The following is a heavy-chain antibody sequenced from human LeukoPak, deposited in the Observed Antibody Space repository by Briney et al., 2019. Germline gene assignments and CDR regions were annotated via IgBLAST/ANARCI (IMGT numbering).Heavy chain of an antibody. V-gene: IGHV1-69*05. CDR3: ASDVDTAKGLYFDY. CDR1: GGTFSSYA. Sequence: GASVKVSCKASGGTFSSYAISWVRQAPGQGLEWMGGIIPIFGTANYAQKFQGRVTITTDESTSTAYMELSSLRSEDTAVYYCASDVDTAKGLYFDYWGQGTLVTVSS. D-gene: IGHD5-18*01. CDR2: IIPIFGTA. J-gene: IGHJ4*02.